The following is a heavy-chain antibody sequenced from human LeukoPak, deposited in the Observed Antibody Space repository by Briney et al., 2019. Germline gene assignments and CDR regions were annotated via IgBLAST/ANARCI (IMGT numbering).Heavy chain of an antibody. D-gene: IGHD6-13*01. CDR1: GGSFSGYY. CDR2: INHSGST. V-gene: IGHV4-34*01. CDR3: ARLLVEVGDDY. Sequence: SETLSLTCAVYGGSFSGYYWSWIRQPPGKGLEWIGEINHSGSTNYYPSLKSRVTISVDTSKNQFSLKLRSVTAADTAVYYCARLLVEVGDDYWGQGTLVTASS. J-gene: IGHJ4*02.